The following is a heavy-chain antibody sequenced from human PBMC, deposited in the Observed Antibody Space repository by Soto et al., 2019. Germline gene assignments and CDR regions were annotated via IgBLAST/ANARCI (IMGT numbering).Heavy chain of an antibody. J-gene: IGHJ4*02. D-gene: IGHD6-13*01. V-gene: IGHV3-33*01. CDR2: IWYDGSNK. CDR1: GFTFSSYG. Sequence: QVQLVESGGGVVQPGRSLRLSCAASGFTFSSYGMHWVRQAPGKGLEWVAVIWYDGSNKYYADSVKGRFTISRDNSKNTMYLQMNSLRAEDTAVYYCASDFSSRWYFDYWGQGTLVTVSS. CDR3: ASDFSSRWYFDY.